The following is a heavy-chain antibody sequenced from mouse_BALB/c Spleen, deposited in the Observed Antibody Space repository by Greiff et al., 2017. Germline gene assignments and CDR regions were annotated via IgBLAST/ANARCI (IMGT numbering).Heavy chain of an antibody. J-gene: IGHJ4*01. Sequence: VQLHQPGAELVKPGASVKLSCKASGYTFTSYWMHWVKQRPGQGLEWIGEINPSNGRTNYNEKFKSKATLTVDKSSSTAYMQLSSLTSEDSAVYYCARAAGYYAMDYWGQGTSVTVSS. CDR3: ARAAGYYAMDY. V-gene: IGHV1S81*02. CDR2: INPSNGRT. CDR1: GYTFTSYW.